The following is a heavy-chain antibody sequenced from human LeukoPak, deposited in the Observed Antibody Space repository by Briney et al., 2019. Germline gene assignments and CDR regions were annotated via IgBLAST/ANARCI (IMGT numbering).Heavy chain of an antibody. Sequence: ASVKVSCKASGYTFTSYDINWVRQATGQGLEWMGWMNPNSGNTGYAQKFQGRVTMTRNTSISTAYMELSSLRSEDTAVYYCAKGSADPSYYYYMDVWGKGTTVTVSS. CDR3: AKGSADPSYYYYMDV. D-gene: IGHD3-10*01. J-gene: IGHJ6*03. CDR2: MNPNSGNT. CDR1: GYTFTSYD. V-gene: IGHV1-8*01.